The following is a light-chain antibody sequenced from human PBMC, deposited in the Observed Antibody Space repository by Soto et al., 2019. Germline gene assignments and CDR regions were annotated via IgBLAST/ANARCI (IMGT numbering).Light chain of an antibody. CDR2: GAS. V-gene: IGKV3-20*01. J-gene: IGKJ3*01. CDR1: QSVSSSY. CDR3: QQYGSSPVT. Sequence: EIVLTQSPGTLSLYPGERATLSCRASQSVSSSYLAWYQQKPCQAPRLLIYGASSRPTGIPDRFSGSGSGTDFTLTSSRLEAKDLAVYYCQQYGSSPVTVGPGTKVYIK.